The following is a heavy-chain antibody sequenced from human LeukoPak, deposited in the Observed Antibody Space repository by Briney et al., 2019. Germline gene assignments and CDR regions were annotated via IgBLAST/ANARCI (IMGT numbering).Heavy chain of an antibody. CDR3: AKNGRANDDYYYYMTV. J-gene: IGHJ6*03. D-gene: IGHD2-8*01. V-gene: IGHV3-23*01. Sequence: GGSLRLSCAASGFTFSTYAMSWVRQAPGKGLEWVSTISGSGANTFYADSMKGRFTISRDNSKNTLYLHMNSLRAEDTAVYYCAKNGRANDDYYYYMTVWGKGTTVTVSS. CDR2: ISGSGANT. CDR1: GFTFSTYA.